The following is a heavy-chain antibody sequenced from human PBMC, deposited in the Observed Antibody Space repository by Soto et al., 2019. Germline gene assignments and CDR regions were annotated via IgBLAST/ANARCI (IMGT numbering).Heavy chain of an antibody. CDR2: IYSLGNT. J-gene: IGHJ4*02. D-gene: IGHD3-22*01. CDR3: ARQIYDSSGYYYAY. Sequence: QMQLQESGPGLVKPSVTLSLTCTVSGGSISSSSYYWGWIRQPPGQGLEWLGTIYSLGNTYYNPSLKSRVTISVDKSKSQLFLKLSSVTAPDTAVYCSARQIYDSSGYYYAYWGQGTLVTVSS. V-gene: IGHV4-39*01. CDR1: GGSISSSSYY.